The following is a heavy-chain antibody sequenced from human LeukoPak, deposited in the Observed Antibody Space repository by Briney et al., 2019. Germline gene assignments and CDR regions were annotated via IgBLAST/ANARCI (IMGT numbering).Heavy chain of an antibody. V-gene: IGHV4-59*01. Sequence: SETLSLTCTVSGGSISSYYWSWIRQPPGKGLEWIGYIYYSGSTNYNPSLKSRVTISVDTSKNQFSLKLSSVTAADTAVYYCARVLGYCSGGSCYYHLDYWGQGTLVTVSS. J-gene: IGHJ4*02. CDR1: GGSISSYY. CDR3: ARVLGYCSGGSCYYHLDY. CDR2: IYYSGST. D-gene: IGHD2-15*01.